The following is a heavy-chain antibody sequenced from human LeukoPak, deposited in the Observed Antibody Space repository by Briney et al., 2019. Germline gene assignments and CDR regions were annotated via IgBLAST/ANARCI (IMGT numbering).Heavy chain of an antibody. Sequence: AETLSLTCTVSGGSISRHYWSWIGQPPGKGLEGIGYIYYSGSTNYNPSLKSRVTISVDTSKNQFSLKLSSVTAADTAVYYCARAPGSSSNPLLWGQGTLVTVSS. D-gene: IGHD6-6*01. J-gene: IGHJ4*02. CDR1: GGSISRHY. CDR2: IYYSGST. V-gene: IGHV4-59*11. CDR3: ARAPGSSSNPLL.